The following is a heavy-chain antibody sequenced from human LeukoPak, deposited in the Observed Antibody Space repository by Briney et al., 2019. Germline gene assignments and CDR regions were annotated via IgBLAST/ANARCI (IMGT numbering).Heavy chain of an antibody. J-gene: IGHJ4*02. CDR1: GGSISSYY. D-gene: IGHD5-12*01. CDR2: IYYSGST. CDR3: ARVSGYDWESFYDY. V-gene: IGHV4-59*01. Sequence: PSETLSLTCTVSGGSISSYYWSWIRQPPGKGLEWIGYIYYSGSTNYNPSLKSRVTISVDTSKKQFSLKLRSVTAAGTAVYYCARVSGYDWESFYDYWGQGTLVTASS.